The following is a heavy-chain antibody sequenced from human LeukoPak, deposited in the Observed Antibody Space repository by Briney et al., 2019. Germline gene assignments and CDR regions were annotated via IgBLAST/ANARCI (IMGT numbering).Heavy chain of an antibody. D-gene: IGHD6-13*01. CDR3: ARDWRSSWFDYYYYYMDV. Sequence: SETLSLTCTVSGGSISSYYWSWIRQPAGKGLEWIVRIYTSGSTNYNPSLKSRVTISVDKSKNQFSLKLSSVTAADTAVYYCARDWRSSWFDYYYYYMDVWGKGTTVTVSS. J-gene: IGHJ6*03. CDR1: GGSISSYY. V-gene: IGHV4-4*07. CDR2: IYTSGST.